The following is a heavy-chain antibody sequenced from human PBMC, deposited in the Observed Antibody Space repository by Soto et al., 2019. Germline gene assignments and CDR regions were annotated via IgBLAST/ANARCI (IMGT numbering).Heavy chain of an antibody. CDR3: ARVVKFTIFGVVTAPRDYYYYMDV. CDR1: GYTFTSYD. CDR2: MNPNSGNT. J-gene: IGHJ6*03. D-gene: IGHD3-3*01. Sequence: ASVKVSCKASGYTFTSYDINWVRQATGQGLEWMGWMNPNSGNTGYAQKFQGRVTMTRNTSISTAYMELSSLRSEDTALYYCARVVKFTIFGVVTAPRDYYYYMDVWGKGTTVTVSS. V-gene: IGHV1-8*01.